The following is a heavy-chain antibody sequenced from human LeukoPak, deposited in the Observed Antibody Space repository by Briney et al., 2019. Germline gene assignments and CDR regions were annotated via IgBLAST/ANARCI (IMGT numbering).Heavy chain of an antibody. V-gene: IGHV3-48*01. J-gene: IGHJ3*02. D-gene: IGHD2-2*01. CDR2: INSRTTNI. Sequence: GGSLRLSCEASGFTFSTYNMNWVRQAPGKGLEWISYINSRTTNIYYAGSVKGRFTISRDNARNSLYLQMNSLRAEDTAMYYCARWGKVGYCSSTSCPDAFDIWGQGTMVTVSS. CDR3: ARWGKVGYCSSTSCPDAFDI. CDR1: GFTFSTYN.